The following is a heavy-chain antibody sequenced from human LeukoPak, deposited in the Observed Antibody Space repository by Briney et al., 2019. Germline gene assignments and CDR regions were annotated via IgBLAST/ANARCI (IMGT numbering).Heavy chain of an antibody. Sequence: GGSLRLSCEVYGLIFRDAWVSWVRQAPGKGLEWVGRIKSQGGGGTRDYGAPVKGRFSISRDDSRNTIDLQMKSLKTEDTGIYYCTHISSFPDRFTSWGQGTLVTVSS. V-gene: IGHV3-15*01. D-gene: IGHD2-21*01. CDR3: THISSFPDRFTS. J-gene: IGHJ5*02. CDR1: GLIFRDAW. CDR2: IKSQGGGGTR.